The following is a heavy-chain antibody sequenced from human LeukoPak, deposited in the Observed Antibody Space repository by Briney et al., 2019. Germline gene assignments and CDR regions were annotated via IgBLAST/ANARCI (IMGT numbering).Heavy chain of an antibody. J-gene: IGHJ5*02. CDR3: ARGKRYCSSTSCYWFDP. CDR1: GYTFTGYY. CDR2: INPNSGGT. Sequence: ASVKVSCKASGYTFTGYYMHWVRQAPGQGLEWMGRINPNSGGTNYAQKFQGRVTMTRDTSISTAYMELSRLRSDDTAVYYCARGKRYCSSTSCYWFDPWGQGTLVTVSS. D-gene: IGHD2-2*01. V-gene: IGHV1-2*06.